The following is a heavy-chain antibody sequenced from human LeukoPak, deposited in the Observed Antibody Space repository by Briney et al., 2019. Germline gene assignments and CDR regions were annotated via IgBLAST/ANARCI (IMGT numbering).Heavy chain of an antibody. V-gene: IGHV4-34*01. Sequence: SETLSLTCAVYGGSFSVYYWSWIRQPPGKGLEWIGEINHSGSTNYNPSLKSRVTISVDTSKNQFSLKLSSVTAADTAVYYCARAVRQVYKDWGQGTMVTVSS. CDR1: GGSFSVYY. CDR3: ARAVRQVYKD. D-gene: IGHD1-1*01. CDR2: INHSGST. J-gene: IGHJ3*01.